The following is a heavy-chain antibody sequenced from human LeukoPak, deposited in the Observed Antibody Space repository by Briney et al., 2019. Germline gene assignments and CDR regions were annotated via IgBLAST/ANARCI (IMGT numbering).Heavy chain of an antibody. D-gene: IGHD3-22*01. CDR1: GFTFSSYS. J-gene: IGHJ4*02. CDR3: ARGYYYDSSGYPFYFDY. V-gene: IGHV3-21*01. CDR2: ISSSSSYI. Sequence: GGSLRLSCAASGFTFSSYSMNWVRQAPGKGLEGVSSISSSSSYISYADSVKGRFTISRDNAKNSLYLQMNSLGAEDTAVYYCARGYYYDSSGYPFYFDYWGQGTLVTVSS.